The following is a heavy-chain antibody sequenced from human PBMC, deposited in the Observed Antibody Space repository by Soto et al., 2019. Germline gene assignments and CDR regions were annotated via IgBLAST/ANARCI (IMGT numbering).Heavy chain of an antibody. CDR3: ARAHDYGDYRAFDY. D-gene: IGHD4-17*01. CDR1: GFTFDDYG. CDR2: INWNGGST. Sequence: EVQLVESGGGVVRPGGSLRLSCAASGFTFDDYGMSWVRQAPGKGLEWVSGINWNGGSTGYADSVKGRFTISRDNAKNCLYLQMNSLRAEDTALYHCARAHDYGDYRAFDYWGQGTLVTVSS. J-gene: IGHJ4*02. V-gene: IGHV3-20*01.